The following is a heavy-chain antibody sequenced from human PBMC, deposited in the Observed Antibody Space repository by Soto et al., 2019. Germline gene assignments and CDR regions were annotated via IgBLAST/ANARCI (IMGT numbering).Heavy chain of an antibody. V-gene: IGHV4-39*01. D-gene: IGHD2-2*02. CDR1: GVSISSSRNH. Sequence: PSETLSLTCTVSGVSISSSRNHWGWIRQSPGKGLEWIGSIYYSGSTYYNPSLKSRVTISVDTSKNQFSLKVKSVIAADTAVYYCARHWVAGSAIPWGQGILVTVS. J-gene: IGHJ5*02. CDR2: IYYSGST. CDR3: ARHWVAGSAIP.